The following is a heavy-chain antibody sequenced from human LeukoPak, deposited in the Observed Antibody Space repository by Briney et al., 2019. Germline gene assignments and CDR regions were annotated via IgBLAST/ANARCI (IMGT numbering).Heavy chain of an antibody. V-gene: IGHV3-23*01. CDR1: GFTFRSYA. CDR3: AKDLYYYDSSGYYGANWFDP. Sequence: GGSLRLSCAACGFTFRSYAMSWVRQAPGKGLEWVSAISGSGGSTYYADSVKGRFTISRDNSKNTLYLQMNSLRAEDTAVYYCAKDLYYYDSSGYYGANWFDPWGQGTLVTVSS. D-gene: IGHD3-22*01. CDR2: ISGSGGST. J-gene: IGHJ5*02.